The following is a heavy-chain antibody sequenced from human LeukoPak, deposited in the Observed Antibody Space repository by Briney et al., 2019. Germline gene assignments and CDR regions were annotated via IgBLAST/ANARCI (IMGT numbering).Heavy chain of an antibody. CDR2: INTNTGNP. CDR3: ARVVHPYDYESSGLTYDAFAI. D-gene: IGHD3-22*01. V-gene: IGHV7-4-1*02. CDR1: GYIFNSQG. Sequence: ASVKVSCKASGYIFNSQGMNWVRQAPGQGLEWLGWINTNTGNPTYAQGFTGRFVFSLDTSVNTAYLQISSLKAEDTAVYYCARVVHPYDYESSGLTYDAFAIWGQGTMVTVSS. J-gene: IGHJ3*02.